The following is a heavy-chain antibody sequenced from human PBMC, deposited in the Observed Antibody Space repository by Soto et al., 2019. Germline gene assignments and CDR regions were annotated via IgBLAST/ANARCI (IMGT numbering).Heavy chain of an antibody. Sequence: ASVKVSCKASGYTFTSYGISWVRQAPGQGLEWMGWISAYNGNTNYAQKLQGRVTMTTDTSTSTAYMELRSLRSDDTAVYYCARVHYDSSGYYYWFDPWGQGTLVTVSS. J-gene: IGHJ5*02. CDR3: ARVHYDSSGYYYWFDP. V-gene: IGHV1-18*01. CDR1: GYTFTSYG. D-gene: IGHD3-22*01. CDR2: ISAYNGNT.